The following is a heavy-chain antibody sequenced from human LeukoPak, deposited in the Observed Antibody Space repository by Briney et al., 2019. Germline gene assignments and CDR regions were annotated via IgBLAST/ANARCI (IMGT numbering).Heavy chain of an antibody. CDR1: GFTFSNYW. Sequence: PGGSLRLSCAASGFTFSNYWMSWVRQAPGKGLEWVAHIKQDGSEKYYVDSVKGRFTISRDNAKNSLYLQMNSLRVADTAVYYCARALQRNERTGTHNWFDPWGQGTLVTVSS. J-gene: IGHJ5*02. CDR2: IKQDGSEK. CDR3: ARALQRNERTGTHNWFDP. D-gene: IGHD1-1*01. V-gene: IGHV3-7*01.